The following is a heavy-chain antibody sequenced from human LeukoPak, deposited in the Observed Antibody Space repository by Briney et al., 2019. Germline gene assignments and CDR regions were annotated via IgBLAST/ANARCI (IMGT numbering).Heavy chain of an antibody. D-gene: IGHD1-1*01. V-gene: IGHV3-74*01. CDR3: GRGGTSPIDY. CDR1: GFTFSSYG. Sequence: GGSLRLSCAASGFTFSSYGMHWVRQAPGKGLVWVSQINGDGSSTGYADSVRGRFTISRDNAKNTLYLQVNSLRAEDTAVYYCGRGGTSPIDYWGQGTLVTVSS. CDR2: INGDGSST. J-gene: IGHJ4*02.